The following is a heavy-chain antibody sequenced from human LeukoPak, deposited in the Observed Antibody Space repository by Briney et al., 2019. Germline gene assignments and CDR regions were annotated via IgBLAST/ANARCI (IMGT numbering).Heavy chain of an antibody. Sequence: GGSPRLSCAASGFTFDDYAMHRGRQAPGKGLEGVSGIRWNSGSIGYADSVKGRFTISRDNAKNSLYLQMNRLRAEDTALYYCAKDSYYDSSGASCLVYCGPRALVTVSS. CDR3: AKDSYYDSSGASCLVY. CDR2: IRWNSGSI. CDR1: GFTFDDYA. J-gene: IGHJ4*02. D-gene: IGHD3-22*01. V-gene: IGHV3-9*01.